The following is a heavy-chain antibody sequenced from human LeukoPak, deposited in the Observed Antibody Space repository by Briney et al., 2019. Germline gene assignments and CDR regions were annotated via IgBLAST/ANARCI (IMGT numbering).Heavy chain of an antibody. CDR2: ISSSSSSYI. Sequence: GGSLRLSCAASGFTFSSYSMNWVRQAPGKGLEWVSSISSSSSSYIYYADSVKGRFTISRDNAKNSLYLQMNSLRAEDTAVYYCARSPEIYFMDVWGKGTTVTVSS. CDR1: GFTFSSYS. V-gene: IGHV3-21*01. CDR3: ARSPEIYFMDV. J-gene: IGHJ6*03. D-gene: IGHD5-24*01.